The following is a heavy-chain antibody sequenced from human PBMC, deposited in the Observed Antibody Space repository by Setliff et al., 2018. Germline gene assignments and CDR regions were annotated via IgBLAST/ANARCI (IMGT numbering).Heavy chain of an antibody. CDR2: INHSGST. CDR1: GGSFSTYY. J-gene: IGHJ5*02. Sequence: SETLSLTCAVYGGSFSTYYWIWIRQPPGKGLEWIGEINHSGSTNYNPSLKSRVTISVDTSKNQFSLKLSSVTAADTAVYYCARLGLWFGELYIGPWGQGTLVTVSS. CDR3: ARLGLWFGELYIGP. D-gene: IGHD3-10*01. V-gene: IGHV4-34*01.